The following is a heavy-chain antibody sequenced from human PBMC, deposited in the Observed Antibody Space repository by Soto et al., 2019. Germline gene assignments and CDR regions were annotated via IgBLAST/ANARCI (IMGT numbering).Heavy chain of an antibody. Sequence: PSQTLSLTCVISGDSFSSNGVAWDWIRQSPSRGLEWLGRTYYRSKWYNDYAVSVKSRITVNPDTSKNQFSLQLSSVTPEDTAVYYCARGKYSGFDVWRQGTMVTVSS. CDR1: GDSFSSNGVA. CDR2: TYYRSKWYN. J-gene: IGHJ3*01. CDR3: ARGKYSGFDV. V-gene: IGHV6-1*01. D-gene: IGHD2-15*01.